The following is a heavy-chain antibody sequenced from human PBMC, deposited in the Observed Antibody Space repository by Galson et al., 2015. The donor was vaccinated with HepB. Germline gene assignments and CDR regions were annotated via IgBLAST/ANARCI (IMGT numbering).Heavy chain of an antibody. J-gene: IGHJ4*02. D-gene: IGHD3-10*01. CDR3: ATVRGSGPPYYCDF. V-gene: IGHV3-33*01. CDR2: IWFDGSKK. Sequence: SLRLSCAASGFTFRNYGMQWVRQAPGKGLEWVAIIWFDGSKKYYADSVEGRFTISRDNSRNMLSLQMNSLRAEDTAVYYCATVRGSGPPYYCDFWGQGTLVTVSS. CDR1: GFTFRNYG.